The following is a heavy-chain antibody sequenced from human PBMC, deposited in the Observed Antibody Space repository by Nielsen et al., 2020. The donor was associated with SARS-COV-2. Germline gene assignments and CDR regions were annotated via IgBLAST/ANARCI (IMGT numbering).Heavy chain of an antibody. D-gene: IGHD1-14*01. Sequence: GGSLRLSCAASGFIVSSKYMNWVRQAPGKGLEWVSVFYSGGTTLYADSVKGRFTISRDNSKNTLFLQMNTLRPEDTGVYYCATDGKGGSEYFQDWGQGTLVTVSS. V-gene: IGHV3-53*05. CDR1: GFIVSSKY. CDR2: FYSGGTT. J-gene: IGHJ1*01. CDR3: ATDGKGGSEYFQD.